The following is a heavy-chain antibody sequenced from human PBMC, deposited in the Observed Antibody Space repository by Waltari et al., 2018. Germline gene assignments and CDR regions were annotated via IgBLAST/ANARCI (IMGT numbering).Heavy chain of an antibody. J-gene: IGHJ4*02. V-gene: IGHV3-7*01. CDR2: IKQDGSEK. CDR3: ARDRIRFDY. CDR1: GFTLSSYW. Sequence: EVQLVESGGGLVQPGGSMRLSCAASGFTLSSYWMSWVRQAPGKGLEWVANIKQDGSEKYYVDSVKGRFTISRDKAENSLYLQMNSLRAEDTAVYYCARDRIRFDYWGQGTLVTVSS.